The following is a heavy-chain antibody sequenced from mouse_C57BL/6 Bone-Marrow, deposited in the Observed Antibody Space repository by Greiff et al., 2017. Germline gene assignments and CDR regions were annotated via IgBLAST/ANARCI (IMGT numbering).Heavy chain of an antibody. J-gene: IGHJ4*01. CDR3: ARWGWGYAMDY. CDR1: GYTFTSYW. V-gene: IGHV1-64*01. D-gene: IGHD2-3*01. Sequence: QVQLQQPGAELVKPGASVKLSCKASGYTFTSYWMHWVKQRPGQGLEWIGMIHPNSGSTNYNEKFKSKATLTVDKSSSTAYMQLSSLTSEDSAVYYCARWGWGYAMDYWGQGTSVTVSS. CDR2: IHPNSGST.